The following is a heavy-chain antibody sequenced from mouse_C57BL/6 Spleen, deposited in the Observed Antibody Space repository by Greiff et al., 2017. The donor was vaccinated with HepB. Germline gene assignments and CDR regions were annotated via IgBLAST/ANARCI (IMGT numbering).Heavy chain of an antibody. CDR1: GFTFSDYY. J-gene: IGHJ3*01. D-gene: IGHD2-4*01. CDR3: AREEVDYTWFAY. V-gene: IGHV5-16*01. CDR2: INYDGSST. Sequence: EVKLVESEGGLVQPGSSMKLSCTASGFTFSDYYMAWVRQVPEKGLEWVANINYDGSSTYYLDSLKSRFIISRDNAKNILYLQMSSLKSEDTATYYCAREEVDYTWFAYWGQGTLVTVSA.